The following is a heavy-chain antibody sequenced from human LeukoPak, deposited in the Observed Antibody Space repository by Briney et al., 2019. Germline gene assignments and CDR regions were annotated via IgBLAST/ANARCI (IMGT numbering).Heavy chain of an antibody. CDR3: ARRGHGNSSSWYRGWARGQDWFDP. CDR1: GGSISSSRYY. D-gene: IGHD6-13*01. J-gene: IGHJ5*02. Sequence: PSETLSLTCTVSGGSISSSRYYWGWIRQPPGKGLEWIGSIYYSGSTYYNPSLKSRVTISVDTSKNQFSLKLSSVTAADTAVYYCARRGHGNSSSWYRGWARGQDWFDPWGQGTLVTVSS. V-gene: IGHV4-39*01. CDR2: IYYSGST.